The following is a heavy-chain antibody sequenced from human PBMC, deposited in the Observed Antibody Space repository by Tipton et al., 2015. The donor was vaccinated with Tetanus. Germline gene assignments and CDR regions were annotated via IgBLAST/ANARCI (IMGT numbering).Heavy chain of an antibody. D-gene: IGHD1-26*01. CDR3: ARDFRERSGTYFSYYYTMDV. CDR2: IYSSGST. J-gene: IGHJ6*02. CDR1: GGSLSTFY. Sequence: TLSLTCTVSGGSLSTFYWNWIRQPAGKGLEWIGRIYSSGSTNYNPPLKSRVTMSIDTSKNQFSLELTSVTAADTAVYYCARDFRERSGTYFSYYYTMDVWDQGTTVTVSS. V-gene: IGHV4-4*07.